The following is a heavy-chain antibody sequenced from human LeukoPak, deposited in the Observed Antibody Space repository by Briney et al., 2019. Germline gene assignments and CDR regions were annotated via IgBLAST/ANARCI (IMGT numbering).Heavy chain of an antibody. V-gene: IGHV1-24*01. D-gene: IGHD1-26*01. CDR3: ATETILVGATTGQYFDY. CDR1: GYTLTELS. Sequence: ASVKVSCKVSGYTLTELSMHWVRQAPGKGLEWMGGFDPEDGETIYAQKFQGRVTMTEDTSTDTAYIELSSLRSEDTAVYYCATETILVGATTGQYFDYWGQGTLVTVSS. J-gene: IGHJ4*02. CDR2: FDPEDGET.